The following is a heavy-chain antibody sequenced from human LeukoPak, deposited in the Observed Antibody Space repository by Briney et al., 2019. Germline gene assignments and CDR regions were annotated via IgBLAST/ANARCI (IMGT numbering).Heavy chain of an antibody. Sequence: PGGSLRLSCAASEFTFSNFAMSWVRQAPGKGLEWVSYITSSGSTRYYADSVKGRFTISRDNAKNSLFLQLNSLRAEDTAVYFCARDLSGGNLDYWGQGTLVTVAS. D-gene: IGHD6-25*01. J-gene: IGHJ4*02. CDR1: EFTFSNFA. V-gene: IGHV3-48*04. CDR3: ARDLSGGNLDY. CDR2: ITSSGSTR.